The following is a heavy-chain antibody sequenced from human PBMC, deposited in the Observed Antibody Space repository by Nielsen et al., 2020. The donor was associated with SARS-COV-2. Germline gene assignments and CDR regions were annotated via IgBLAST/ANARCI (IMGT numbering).Heavy chain of an antibody. D-gene: IGHD3-10*01. CDR1: GYTFTGYY. Sequence: ASVKVSCKASGYTFTGYYMHWVRQAPGQGLEWMGRISPNSGATNYAQKFQGRVTLTRDASINTTYMELTRLTSDDTAVYYCARVRSSSGIWFDPWGQGTLVVVSS. J-gene: IGHJ5*02. CDR3: ARVRSSSGIWFDP. CDR2: ISPNSGAT. V-gene: IGHV1-2*06.